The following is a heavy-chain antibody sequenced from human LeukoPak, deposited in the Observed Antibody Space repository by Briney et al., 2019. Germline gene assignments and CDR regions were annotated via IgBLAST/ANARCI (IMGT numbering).Heavy chain of an antibody. Sequence: SETLSLTCTVSGGSISSYYWSWIRRPPGKGLEWIGYIYYSGSTNYNPSLKSRVTISVDTSKNQFSLKLSSVTAADTAVYYCARALYCSGGSCFFDYWGQGTLVTVSS. CDR2: IYYSGST. J-gene: IGHJ4*02. CDR3: ARALYCSGGSCFFDY. CDR1: GGSISSYY. V-gene: IGHV4-59*01. D-gene: IGHD2-15*01.